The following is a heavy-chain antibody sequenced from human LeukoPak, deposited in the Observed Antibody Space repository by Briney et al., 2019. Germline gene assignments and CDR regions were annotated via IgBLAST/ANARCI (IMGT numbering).Heavy chain of an antibody. CDR1: GFSLITSGMC. J-gene: IGHJ4*02. Sequence: SGPTLVNPTQTLTLTCTFSGFSLITSGMCVSWIRQPPGKALEWLALIDWDDDKYYSTSLKTRLTISKDTFKNQVVLTMTNMDPEDTATYYCARISAYGDYYFDYWGQGTLVTVSS. V-gene: IGHV2-70*01. CDR2: IDWDDDK. D-gene: IGHD4-17*01. CDR3: ARISAYGDYYFDY.